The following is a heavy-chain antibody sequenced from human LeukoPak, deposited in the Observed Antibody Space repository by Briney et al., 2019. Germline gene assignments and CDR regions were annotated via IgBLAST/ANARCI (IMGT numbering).Heavy chain of an antibody. J-gene: IGHJ4*02. Sequence: ASVKVSCTASGYTFTGYYMHWVRQAPGQGLEWMGRINPNSGGTNYAQKFQGRVTMTRDTSISTAYMELSRLRSDDTAVYYCAGRRFIGGATHFDYWGQGALVTVSS. CDR2: INPNSGGT. D-gene: IGHD1-26*01. CDR1: GYTFTGYY. V-gene: IGHV1-2*06. CDR3: AGRRFIGGATHFDY.